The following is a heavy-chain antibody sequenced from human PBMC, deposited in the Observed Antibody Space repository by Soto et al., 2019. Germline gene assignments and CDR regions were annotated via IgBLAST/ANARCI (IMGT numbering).Heavy chain of an antibody. CDR1: GASITSGGYF. Sequence: PSETLSLTCTVSGASITSGGYFWTWIRQHPGKGLEWIGYIYYSGSTYYNPSLKSRVTMSVDTSKKQFSLKLSSVTAADTAMYYCARFAGATSDFWGQGTLVTVSS. V-gene: IGHV4-31*03. D-gene: IGHD3-10*01. CDR2: IYYSGST. J-gene: IGHJ4*02. CDR3: ARFAGATSDF.